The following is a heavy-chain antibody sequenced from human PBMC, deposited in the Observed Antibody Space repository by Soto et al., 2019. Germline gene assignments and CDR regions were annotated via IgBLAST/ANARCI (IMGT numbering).Heavy chain of an antibody. CDR3: ARDGWDYYDYYGMDV. CDR1: GYTFRNFG. J-gene: IGHJ6*02. D-gene: IGHD1-26*01. CDR2: ISAYNANA. Sequence: ASVKVSCKASGYTFRNFGISWVRQAPGQGLEWMGWISAYNANANYAQKFQGRLTMTADTSTSTAYMELRSLRSDDTAVYYCARDGWDYYDYYGMDVWGQGTTVTVSS. V-gene: IGHV1-18*01.